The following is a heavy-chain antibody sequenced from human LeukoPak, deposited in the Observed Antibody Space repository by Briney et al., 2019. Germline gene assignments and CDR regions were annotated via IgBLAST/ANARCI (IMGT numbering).Heavy chain of an antibody. CDR1: GFTFSSYW. D-gene: IGHD3-3*01. V-gene: IGHV3-7*04. J-gene: IGHJ6*02. CDR2: IKQDGGEK. Sequence: GGSLRLSCAASGFTFSSYWMSWVRQAPGKGLEWVANIKQDGGEKYVDSVKGRFTISRDNAKNSLYLQMNSLRVEDTAVYYCARAYYDFWSGYYYYYYYGMDVWGQGTTVTVSS. CDR3: ARAYYDFWSGYYYYYYYGMDV.